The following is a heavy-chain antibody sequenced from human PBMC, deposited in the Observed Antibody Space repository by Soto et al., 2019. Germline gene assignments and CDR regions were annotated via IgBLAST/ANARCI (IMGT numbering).Heavy chain of an antibody. V-gene: IGHV4-59*08. Sequence: PSETLSLTCAVSGDSISRYYWSWIRQPPGKELEWIGYISYSGTTNYKPSLKSRVTISVDTSKNQFSLKLTSVTAADTAVYYCARTPDYWGQGTLVTVS. D-gene: IGHD2-15*01. CDR1: GDSISRYY. J-gene: IGHJ4*02. CDR3: ARTPDY. CDR2: ISYSGTT.